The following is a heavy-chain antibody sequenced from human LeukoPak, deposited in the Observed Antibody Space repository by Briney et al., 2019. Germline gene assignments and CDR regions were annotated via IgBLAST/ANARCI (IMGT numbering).Heavy chain of an antibody. D-gene: IGHD3-10*01. V-gene: IGHV1-18*01. CDR1: GYTFTSYG. CDR3: ARDTYYFASGNHPPNGFDV. CDR2: ISVYSGNT. Sequence: GASVKVSCKASGYTFTSYGISWVRQAPGQGLEWMGWISVYSGNTKYAQKLQGRVTMTIDTSTSTAYMELRSLRSDDTAVYYCARDTYYFASGNHPPNGFDVWGQGTMVTVSS. J-gene: IGHJ3*01.